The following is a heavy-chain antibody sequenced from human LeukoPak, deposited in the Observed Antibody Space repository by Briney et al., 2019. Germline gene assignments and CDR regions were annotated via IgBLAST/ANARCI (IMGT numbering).Heavy chain of an antibody. CDR1: GFTFSSYS. V-gene: IGHV3-21*04. J-gene: IGHJ4*02. CDR3: AKAIEFYYFDY. Sequence: KPGGSLRLSCAASGFTFSSYSMNWVRQAPGKGLEWVSSISSSSYIYYADSVKGRFTISRDNAKNSLYLQMNSLRAEDTALYYCAKAIEFYYFDYWGQGTLVTVSS. D-gene: IGHD3-16*02. CDR2: ISSSSYI.